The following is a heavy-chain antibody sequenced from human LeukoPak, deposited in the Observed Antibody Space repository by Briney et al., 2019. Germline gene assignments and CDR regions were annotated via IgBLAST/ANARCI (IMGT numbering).Heavy chain of an antibody. J-gene: IGHJ4*02. CDR3: ATGVLRVLGEVTPDFDY. D-gene: IGHD3-3*01. Sequence: ASVKVSCKVSGYTPTELSMHWVRQAPGKGLEWMGGFDPEDGETIYAQKFQGRVTMTEDTSTDTAYMELSSLRSEDTAVYYCATGVLRVLGEVTPDFDYWGQGTLVTVSS. V-gene: IGHV1-24*01. CDR1: GYTPTELS. CDR2: FDPEDGET.